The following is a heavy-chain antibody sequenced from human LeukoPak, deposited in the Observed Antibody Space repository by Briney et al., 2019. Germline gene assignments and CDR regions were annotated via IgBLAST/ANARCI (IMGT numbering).Heavy chain of an antibody. V-gene: IGHV4-31*03. D-gene: IGHD6-13*01. Sequence: PSQTLSLTCTVSGASISSGGYYWSWVRQHPEKGLEWIGYIYSNGKTYYNPSLKTRVVISIDTSNNQFALRLSAVTVADSAVYFCARGSGTFNSFAPWGQGTLVTVSS. J-gene: IGHJ5*02. CDR1: GASISSGGYY. CDR2: IYSNGKT. CDR3: ARGSGTFNSFAP.